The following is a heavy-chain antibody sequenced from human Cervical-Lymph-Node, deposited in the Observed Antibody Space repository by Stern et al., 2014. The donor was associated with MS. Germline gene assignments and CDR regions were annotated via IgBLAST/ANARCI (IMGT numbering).Heavy chain of an antibody. CDR1: GGSISTFY. J-gene: IGHJ3*02. V-gene: IGHV4-59*01. Sequence: QLQLQESGPGLVKPSETLSLTCTVSGGSISTFYWNWIRQPTGKGLEWIGQIHYKGSTNYNPSLKSRVTISVDTSKNQFSLKLSSVTAADTAVYYCGRRDYYDSSGYYDDAFDIWGQGTMVTVSS. CDR2: IHYKGST. CDR3: GRRDYYDSSGYYDDAFDI. D-gene: IGHD3-22*01.